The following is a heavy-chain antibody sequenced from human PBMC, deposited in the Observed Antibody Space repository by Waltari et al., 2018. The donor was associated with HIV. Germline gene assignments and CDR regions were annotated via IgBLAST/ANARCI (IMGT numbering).Heavy chain of an antibody. J-gene: IGHJ4*02. D-gene: IGHD3-3*01. CDR2: IYHSGST. CDR1: GYSISTGYY. CDR3: ARDQILRFLEWSCDY. Sequence: QVQLQESGPGLVKPSETLSLTCAVSGYSISTGYYWGWIRQPPGKGLEWIGSIYHSGSTYYNPSLRSRVAISVDTSKNQFSLNLNSVTAADTAVYYCARDQILRFLEWSCDYWGQGILVTVS. V-gene: IGHV4-38-2*02.